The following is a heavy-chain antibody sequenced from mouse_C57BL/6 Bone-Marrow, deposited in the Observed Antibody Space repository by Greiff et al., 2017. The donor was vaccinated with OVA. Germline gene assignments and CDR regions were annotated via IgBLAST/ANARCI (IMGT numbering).Heavy chain of an antibody. CDR2: INSDGGST. CDR3: AIHRPLRLQTFAY. Sequence: EVKLVESGGGLVQPGESLKLSCESNEYEFPSHDMSWVRKTPEKRLELVAAINSDGGSTYYPDTMERRFIISRDNTKKTLYLQMSCLRSADSALFYCAIHRPLRLQTFAYWGQGTPLTVSS. CDR1: EYEFPSHD. D-gene: IGHD3-2*02. V-gene: IGHV5-2*03. J-gene: IGHJ2*01.